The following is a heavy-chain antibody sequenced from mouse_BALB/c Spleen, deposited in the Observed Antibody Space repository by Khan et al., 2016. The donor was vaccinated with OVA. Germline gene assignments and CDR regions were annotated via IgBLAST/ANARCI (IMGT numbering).Heavy chain of an antibody. CDR1: GYSITSGYF. CDR3: SRGGSACPSWFTY. CDR2: IRYDGDS. J-gene: IGHJ3*01. Sequence: EVQLQESGPGLVKPSQSLSLTCSVTGYSITSGYFCNWIRQFPGNKLEWLGNIRYDGDSNYNPSLRNRTSITRDTSTNRFVLKLNSVTPDDAATSCCSRGGSACPSWFTYWGQGTLVTVSA. D-gene: IGHD1-1*02. V-gene: IGHV3-6*02.